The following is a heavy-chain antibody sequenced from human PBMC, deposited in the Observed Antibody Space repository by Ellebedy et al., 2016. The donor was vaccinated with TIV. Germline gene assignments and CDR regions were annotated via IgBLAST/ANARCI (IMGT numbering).Heavy chain of an antibody. CDR3: ASSPSQGY. Sequence: PGGSLRLSCAASGFTVSHNYMSWVRQAPGKGLEWVSVIYSGGNTFYAESVKGRFTISRDSSQNTLYLQMDSLRAEDTAVYYCASSPSQGYWGQGTLVTVSS. CDR2: IYSGGNT. J-gene: IGHJ4*02. V-gene: IGHV3-53*01. CDR1: GFTVSHNY.